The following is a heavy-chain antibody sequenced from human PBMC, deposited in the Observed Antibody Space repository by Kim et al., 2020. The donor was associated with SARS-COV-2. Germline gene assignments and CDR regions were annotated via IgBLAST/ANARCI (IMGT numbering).Heavy chain of an antibody. Sequence: ADSVKGRFTISRDNSKNTLYLQMNSLRAEDTAVYYCAKSYGGYYYYGMDVWGQGTTVTVSS. V-gene: IGHV3-30*02. CDR3: AKSYGGYYYYGMDV. D-gene: IGHD4-17*01. J-gene: IGHJ6*02.